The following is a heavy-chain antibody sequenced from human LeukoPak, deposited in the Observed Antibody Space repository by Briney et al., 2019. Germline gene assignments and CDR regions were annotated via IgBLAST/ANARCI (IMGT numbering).Heavy chain of an antibody. D-gene: IGHD2-2*01. CDR2: IRQDGSDK. J-gene: IGHJ4*02. V-gene: IGHV3-7*03. CDR1: GFTFSDYW. CDR3: ARVLSRYCSSAGCYDGVFDY. Sequence: GGSLRLSCAASGFTFSDYWMSWARQAPEKGLERVANIRQDGSDKYYVDSVKGRFTISRDNAKNSLYLQMNSLRAEDTAVYYCARVLSRYCSSAGCYDGVFDYWGQGTLVTVSS.